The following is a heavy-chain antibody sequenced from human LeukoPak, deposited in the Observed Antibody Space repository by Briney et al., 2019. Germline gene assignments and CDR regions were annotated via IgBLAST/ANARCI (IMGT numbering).Heavy chain of an antibody. CDR3: ARDYLAYYYDSSGYIDAFDI. CDR1: GGSISSYY. CDR2: IYYSGST. J-gene: IGHJ3*02. D-gene: IGHD3-22*01. V-gene: IGHV4-59*01. Sequence: SETLSLTCTVSGGSISSYYWSWIRQPPGKGLEWIGYIYYSGSTNYNPSLKSRVTISVDTPKNQFSLKLSSVTAADTAVYYCARDYLAYYYDSSGYIDAFDIWGQGTMVTVSS.